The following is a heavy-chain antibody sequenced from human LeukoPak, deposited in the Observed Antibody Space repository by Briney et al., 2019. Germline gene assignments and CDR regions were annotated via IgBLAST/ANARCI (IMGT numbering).Heavy chain of an antibody. D-gene: IGHD6-19*01. V-gene: IGHV3-30-3*01. Sequence: GGSLRLSCAASGFTVSSNYMSWVRQAPGKGLEWVAVISYDGSNKYYADSVKGRFTISRDNSKNTLYLQMNSLRAEDTAVYYCAREKKWLTSLDYWGQGTLVTVSS. CDR1: GFTVSSNY. J-gene: IGHJ4*02. CDR3: AREKKWLTSLDY. CDR2: ISYDGSNK.